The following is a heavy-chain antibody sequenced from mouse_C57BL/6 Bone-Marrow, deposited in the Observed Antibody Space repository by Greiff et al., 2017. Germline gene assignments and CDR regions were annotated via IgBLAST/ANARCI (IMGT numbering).Heavy chain of an antibody. CDR2: ISGGGGNT. CDR3: ARPPYDGYFAMDY. V-gene: IGHV5-9*01. Sequence: EVKLVEPGGGLVKPGGSLKLSCAASGFTFSSYTMSWVRQTPEKRLEWVATISGGGGNTYYPDSVKGRFTISRDNAKNTLYLQMSSLRSEDTALYYCARPPYDGYFAMDYWGQGTSVTVSS. J-gene: IGHJ4*01. CDR1: GFTFSSYT. D-gene: IGHD2-3*01.